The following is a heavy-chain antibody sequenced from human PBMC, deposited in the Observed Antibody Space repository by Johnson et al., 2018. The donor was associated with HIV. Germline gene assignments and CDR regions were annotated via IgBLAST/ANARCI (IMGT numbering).Heavy chain of an antibody. V-gene: IGHV3-30*04. CDR3: AREGELPEYAFDI. CDR1: GFTFSSYA. D-gene: IGHD1-26*01. Sequence: VQLVESGGGLVKPGGSLRLSCAASGFTFSSYAMHWVRQAPGKGLEWVAVISYDGSNKYYADSVKGRFTISRDNSKNTLYLQMNSLRAEDTAGYYCAREGELPEYAFDIWGQGTMVTVSS. J-gene: IGHJ3*02. CDR2: ISYDGSNK.